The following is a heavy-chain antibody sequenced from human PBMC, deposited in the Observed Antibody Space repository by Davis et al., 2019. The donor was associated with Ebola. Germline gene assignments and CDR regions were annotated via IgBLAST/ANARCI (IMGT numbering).Heavy chain of an antibody. D-gene: IGHD1-26*01. J-gene: IGHJ3*02. CDR2: INAGNGNT. V-gene: IGHV1-3*01. CDR3: ARKWELLLHAFDI. CDR1: RYTFTRYP. Sequence: ASVTVSCMASRYTFTRYPMHWVRQAPGHRLEWMGWINAGNGNTKYSQKFQGRVTITRDTSASTAYMELRSLRSDDTAVHYCARKWELLLHAFDIWGQGTMVTVSS.